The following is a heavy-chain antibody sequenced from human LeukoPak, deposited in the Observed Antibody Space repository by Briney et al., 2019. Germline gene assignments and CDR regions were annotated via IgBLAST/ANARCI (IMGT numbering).Heavy chain of an antibody. J-gene: IGHJ3*02. CDR1: GGSISSYY. CDR2: IYTSGST. CDR3: ARGHRHYDSSGYYYEFDAFDI. Sequence: SETLSLTCTVSGGSISSYYWSWIRQPAGKGLEWIGRIYTSGSTNYNPSLKSRVTISVDTSKNQFSLKLSSVTAADTAVYYCARGHRHYDSSGYYYEFDAFDIWGQGTMVTVSS. D-gene: IGHD3-22*01. V-gene: IGHV4-4*07.